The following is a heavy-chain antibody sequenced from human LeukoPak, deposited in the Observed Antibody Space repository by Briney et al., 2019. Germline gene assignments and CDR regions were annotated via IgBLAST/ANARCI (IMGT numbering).Heavy chain of an antibody. CDR3: ARSPLGVVTAPQPYYFDY. CDR2: IIPTLGIA. D-gene: IGHD2-21*02. J-gene: IGHJ4*02. CDR1: GGTFSSYT. V-gene: IGHV1-69*02. Sequence: SVKVSCKASGGTFSSYTISWVRQAPGQGLEWMGRIIPTLGIANYAQKFQGRVTITADKSTSTAYMELSSLRSEDTAVYYCARSPLGVVTAPQPYYFDYWGQGTLVTVSS.